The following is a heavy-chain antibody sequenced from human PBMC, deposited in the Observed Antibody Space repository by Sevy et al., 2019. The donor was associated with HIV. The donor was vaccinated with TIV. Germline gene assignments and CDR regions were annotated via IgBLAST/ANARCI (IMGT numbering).Heavy chain of an antibody. CDR3: ARASVTVAGTDY. J-gene: IGHJ4*02. CDR1: GFTVSSNY. CDR2: IYRGGST. D-gene: IGHD6-19*01. V-gene: IGHV3-53*01. Sequence: GGSLRLSCVASGFTVSSNYMTWVRQAPGKGLEWVSVIYRGGSTYYAESVKGRFTITTDNSKNTLYLQMSSLRADETSVYYCARASVTVAGTDYWGQGTLVTVSS.